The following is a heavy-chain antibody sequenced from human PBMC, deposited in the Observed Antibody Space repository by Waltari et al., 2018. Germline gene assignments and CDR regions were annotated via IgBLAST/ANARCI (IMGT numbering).Heavy chain of an antibody. CDR2: IYYSGTT. Sequence: QLELQESGPGLVKPSETLSLTCSFSGGSIRRSGYSWVWIRQPPGKGLEWIGSIYYSGTTYYNPSLNSRVTISVDTSKNQFSLKLTSVTAADTAMYFCARQSYYDESGHDWGQGTLVTVSS. J-gene: IGHJ4*02. CDR1: GGSIRRSGYS. CDR3: ARQSYYDESGHD. D-gene: IGHD3-22*01. V-gene: IGHV4-39*01.